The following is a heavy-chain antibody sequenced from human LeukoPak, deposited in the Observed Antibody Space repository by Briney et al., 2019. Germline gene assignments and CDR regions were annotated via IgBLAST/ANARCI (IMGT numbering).Heavy chain of an antibody. V-gene: IGHV4-59*12. Sequence: PSETLSLTCTVSGGSISSYYWSWIRQPPGKGLEWIGYIYYSGSTYYNPSLKSRVTISVDTSKNQFSLKLSSVTAADTAVYYCARVEGYYYDSSGYYPSDYWGQGTLVTVSS. D-gene: IGHD3-22*01. CDR3: ARVEGYYYDSSGYYPSDY. CDR1: GGSISSYY. CDR2: IYYSGST. J-gene: IGHJ4*02.